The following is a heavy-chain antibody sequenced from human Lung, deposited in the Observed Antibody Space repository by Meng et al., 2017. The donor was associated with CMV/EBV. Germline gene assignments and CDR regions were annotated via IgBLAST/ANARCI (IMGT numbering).Heavy chain of an antibody. CDR1: GISVSSNY. CDR3: ARDHAVTGSGIDY. V-gene: IGHV3-66*02. Sequence: GESMKISCAASGISVSSNYMTWVRQAPGKGLEWVSVIYTGGSTYYADSVQGRFTISRDNSKNTLYLQMNSLRAGDTAVYYCARDHAVTGSGIDYCGQGTLVTVSS. J-gene: IGHJ4*02. CDR2: IYTGGST. D-gene: IGHD6-19*01.